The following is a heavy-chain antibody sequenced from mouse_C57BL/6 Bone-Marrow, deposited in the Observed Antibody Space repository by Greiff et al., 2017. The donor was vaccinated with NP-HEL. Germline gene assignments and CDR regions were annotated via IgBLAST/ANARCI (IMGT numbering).Heavy chain of an antibody. J-gene: IGHJ2*01. CDR3: ARVWGYFDY. CDR1: GYSITSGYY. CDR2: ISYDGSN. V-gene: IGHV3-6*01. Sequence: DVKLVESGPGLVKPSQSLSLTCSVTGYSITSGYYWNWIRQFPGNKLEWMGYISYDGSNNYNPSLKNRISITRDTSKNQFFLKLNSVTTEDTATYYCARVWGYFDYWGQGTTLTVSS.